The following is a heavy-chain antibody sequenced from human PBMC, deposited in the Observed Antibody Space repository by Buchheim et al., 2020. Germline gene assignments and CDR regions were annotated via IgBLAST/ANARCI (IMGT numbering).Heavy chain of an antibody. CDR2: TRNKANSYTT. Sequence: EVQLVESGGGLVQPGGSLTLSCAASGFTFSDHYMDWVRQAPGKGLEWVGRTRNKANSYTTEYSASVRVSFTISRDDSKNSLYLHMNSLKTEDTAVYYCARATAGRLDPWGQGTL. CDR3: ARATAGRLDP. V-gene: IGHV3-72*01. J-gene: IGHJ5*02. CDR1: GFTFSDHY. D-gene: IGHD6-13*01.